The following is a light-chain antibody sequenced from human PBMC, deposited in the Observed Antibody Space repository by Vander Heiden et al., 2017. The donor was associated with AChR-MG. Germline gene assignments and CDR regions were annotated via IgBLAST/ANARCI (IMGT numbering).Light chain of an antibody. CDR1: SSDVGRDVY. Sequence: QSALTHPRSVSGSPGQSVTISCHGTSSDVGRDVYDSWYQQHPGKAPKLMVYDVSKRPSGVQDRFSVSKSGNTASLTISGLQAEDEADDYCCSYAGSYTFYVFGTGTKVTVL. CDR3: CSYAGSYTFYV. J-gene: IGLJ1*01. CDR2: DVS. V-gene: IGLV2-11*01.